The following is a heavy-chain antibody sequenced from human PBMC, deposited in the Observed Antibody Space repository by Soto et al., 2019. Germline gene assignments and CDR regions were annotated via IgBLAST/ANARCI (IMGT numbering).Heavy chain of an antibody. J-gene: IGHJ4*02. CDR2: ITHSGST. V-gene: IGHV4-34*01. CDR1: GGSFSGYY. D-gene: IGHD6-19*01. Sequence: SETLPLPGAAYGGSFSGYYWRWIRKTPGKGLEWIGEITHSGSTNYNPSLKSRVTISVDTSKNQFSLKLSSVTAADTAVYYCPRGLPKWLVEVYFDYWGQGTLVTVSS. CDR3: PRGLPKWLVEVYFDY.